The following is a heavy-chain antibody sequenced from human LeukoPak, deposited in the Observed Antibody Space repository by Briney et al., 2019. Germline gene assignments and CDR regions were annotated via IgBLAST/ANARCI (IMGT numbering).Heavy chain of an antibody. V-gene: IGHV3-33*01. CDR1: GFTFSSYG. Sequence: GGSLRLSCAASGFTFSSYGMHWVRQAPGKGLEWVAVIWYDGSNKYYADSVKGRFTISRDNSEDTLYLQMNSLRAEDTAVYYCVRDPSGSGFAFDSWGQGALVTVSS. CDR2: IWYDGSNK. J-gene: IGHJ4*02. CDR3: VRDPSGSGFAFDS. D-gene: IGHD1-1*01.